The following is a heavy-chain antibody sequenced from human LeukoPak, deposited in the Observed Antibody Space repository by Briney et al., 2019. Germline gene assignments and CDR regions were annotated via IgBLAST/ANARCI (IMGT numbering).Heavy chain of an antibody. V-gene: IGHV3-64*01. D-gene: IGHD3-3*01. CDR2: ISSSGGST. Sequence: PGGSLRLSCAASGFTFSSYALHWVRQAPGKGLEYVSAISSSGGSTYYANSVKGRFTISRDNSKNTLYLQMGSLRAEDMAVYYCARPRDFWSGYYLDYWGQGTLVTVSS. CDR3: ARPRDFWSGYYLDY. J-gene: IGHJ4*02. CDR1: GFTFSSYA.